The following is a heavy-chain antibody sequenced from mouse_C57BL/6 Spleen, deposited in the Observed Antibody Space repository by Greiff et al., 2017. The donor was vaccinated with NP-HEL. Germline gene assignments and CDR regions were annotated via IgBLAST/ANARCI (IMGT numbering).Heavy chain of an antibody. CDR2: IDPANGNT. J-gene: IGHJ2*01. V-gene: IGHV14-3*01. D-gene: IGHD2-1*01. CDR1: GFNIKNTY. Sequence: EVQGVESVAELVRPGASVKLSCTASGFNIKNTYMHWVKQRPEQGLEWIGRIDPANGNTKYAPKFQGKATITADTSSNTAYLQLSSLTSEDTAIYYCARDSTTIPYYFDYWGQGTTLTVSS. CDR3: ARDSTTIPYYFDY.